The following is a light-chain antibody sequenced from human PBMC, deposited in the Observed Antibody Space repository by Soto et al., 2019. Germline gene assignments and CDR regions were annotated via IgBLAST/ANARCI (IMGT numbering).Light chain of an antibody. CDR1: QSVSRSY. Sequence: EVVLTQSPGTLSLSPGEGATLSCRASQSVSRSYLAWYRQKAGQAPRLLIFGVSTRASGIPDRFSGSGSGTDFTLTISRLEPEDFAMYYCQQYDSAPLTFGGGTKVEIK. CDR2: GVS. CDR3: QQYDSAPLT. V-gene: IGKV3-20*01. J-gene: IGKJ4*01.